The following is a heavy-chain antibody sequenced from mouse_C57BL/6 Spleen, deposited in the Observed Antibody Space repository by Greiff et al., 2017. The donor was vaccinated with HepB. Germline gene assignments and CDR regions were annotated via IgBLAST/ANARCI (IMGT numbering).Heavy chain of an antibody. D-gene: IGHD1-1*01. CDR3: AEGADGSSPVFAD. V-gene: IGHV1-19*01. J-gene: IGHJ3*01. CDR1: GYTFTDYY. Sequence: VHVKQSGPVLVKPGASVKMSCKASGYTFTDYYMNWVKQSHGKSLEWIGVINPYNGGTSYNQKFKGKATLTVDKSSSTAYMELNSLTSEDSAVYYCAEGADGSSPVFADWGQGTLVTVAA. CDR2: INPYNGGT.